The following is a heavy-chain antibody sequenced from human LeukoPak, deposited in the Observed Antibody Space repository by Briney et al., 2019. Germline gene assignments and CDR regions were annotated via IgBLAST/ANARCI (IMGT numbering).Heavy chain of an antibody. CDR2: IRYDGSNK. CDR3: AKDPDY. Sequence: GGSLRLSCAASGFTFSNYGMHWVRQAPGKGLEWVAFIRYDGSNKYSADSVKGRFTISRDNFKKTRNLQINSLTSEDTVVYYCAKDPDYWGQGTLVTVSS. V-gene: IGHV3-30*02. CDR1: GFTFSNYG. J-gene: IGHJ4*02.